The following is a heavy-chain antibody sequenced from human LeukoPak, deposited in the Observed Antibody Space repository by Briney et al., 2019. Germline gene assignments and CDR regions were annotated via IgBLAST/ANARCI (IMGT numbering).Heavy chain of an antibody. CDR2: IKQDGSEK. CDR1: GFTFSSYW. Sequence: GGSQRLSCAASGFTFSSYWMTWVRQAPGKGLEWVANIKQDGSEKTYVDSVKGRFTISRDNAKNSLYLQMNSLRAEDTAVYYCAKFDCSSTSCSYPYLDYWGQGTLVTVSS. D-gene: IGHD2-2*01. J-gene: IGHJ4*02. CDR3: AKFDCSSTSCSYPYLDY. V-gene: IGHV3-7*01.